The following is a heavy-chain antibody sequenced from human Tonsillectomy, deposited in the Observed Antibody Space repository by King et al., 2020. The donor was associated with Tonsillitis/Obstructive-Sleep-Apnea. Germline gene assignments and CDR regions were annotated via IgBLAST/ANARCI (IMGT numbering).Heavy chain of an antibody. D-gene: IGHD3-10*01. CDR2: IKQDGSEK. CDR3: AGDVELWDSDSDY. Sequence: DVQLVESGGGLVQPGGSLRLSCAASGFTFSSYWMSWVRQAPGKGLEWVGNIKQDGSEKYYMDSVKGRFTISRDNAKNSLYLQMNSLRAEDTAVYYCAGDVELWDSDSDYWGQGTLVIVSS. CDR1: GFTFSSYW. J-gene: IGHJ4*02. V-gene: IGHV3-7*01.